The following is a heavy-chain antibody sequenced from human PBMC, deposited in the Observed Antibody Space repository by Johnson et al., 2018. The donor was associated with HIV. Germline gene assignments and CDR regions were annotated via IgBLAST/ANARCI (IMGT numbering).Heavy chain of an antibody. V-gene: IGHV3-20*04. CDR3: ARESGRAFDV. Sequence: MLLVESGGGVERPGGSLRLSCAASGFTFDDYDMSWVRQAPGKGLEWVSGISWNGGSAAYADSVKGRFTISGDNAKNSLYLQMNTLRVEDTAFYYCARESGRAFDVWGQGTMVTVSS. J-gene: IGHJ3*01. D-gene: IGHD6-25*01. CDR2: ISWNGGSA. CDR1: GFTFDDYD.